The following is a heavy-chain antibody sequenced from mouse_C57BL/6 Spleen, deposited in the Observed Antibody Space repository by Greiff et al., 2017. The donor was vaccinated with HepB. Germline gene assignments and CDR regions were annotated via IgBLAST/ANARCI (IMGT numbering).Heavy chain of an antibody. CDR2: ISNGGGST. CDR1: GFTFSDYY. J-gene: IGHJ4*01. Sequence: EVHLVESGGGLVQPGGSLKLSCAASGFTFSDYYMYWVRQTPEKRLEWVAYISNGGGSTYYPDTVKGRFTISRDNAKNTLYLQMSRLKSEDTAMYYCARHGDGYLYYYAMDYWGQGTSVTVSS. D-gene: IGHD2-3*01. V-gene: IGHV5-12*01. CDR3: ARHGDGYLYYYAMDY.